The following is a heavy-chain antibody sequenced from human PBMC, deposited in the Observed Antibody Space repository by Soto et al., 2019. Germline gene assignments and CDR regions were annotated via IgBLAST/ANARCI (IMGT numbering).Heavy chain of an antibody. Sequence: ASVKVSCKAFGYRFTDYYLHWVRQAPGQGLDWMGWIKPSTGGASYAEKFQAGVIMTSDTSMNTVYMEMSNLTSDDTALYFCARGAPSHYHFFALDVWGPGTPVTVYS. D-gene: IGHD1-26*01. CDR2: IKPSTGGA. J-gene: IGHJ6*02. CDR1: GYRFTDYY. V-gene: IGHV1-2*02. CDR3: ARGAPSHYHFFALDV.